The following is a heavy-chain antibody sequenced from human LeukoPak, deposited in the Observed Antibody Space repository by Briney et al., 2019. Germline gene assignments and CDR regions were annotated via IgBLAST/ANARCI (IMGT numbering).Heavy chain of an antibody. CDR2: IYGSGST. V-gene: IGHV4-59*08. Sequence: KASETLSLTCSVSGGSISGWYWSWIRQPPGKGLEWIGDIYGSGSTNSNASLKSRVTISLDTSRNRISLNLTSVTATDTAVYYCARQTTLPGFAGGLGFNYWGPGTLVTVSS. J-gene: IGHJ4*02. CDR3: ARQTTLPGFAGGLGFNY. CDR1: GGSISGWY. D-gene: IGHD1-1*01.